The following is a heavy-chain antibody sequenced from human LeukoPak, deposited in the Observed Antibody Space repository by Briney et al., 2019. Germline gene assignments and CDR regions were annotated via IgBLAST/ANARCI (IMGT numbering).Heavy chain of an antibody. V-gene: IGHV4-38-2*02. CDR2: SGST. Sequence: TSETLSLTCTVSGYSISSGYYWGWIRQPPGKGLEWIGSGSTYYNPSLKSRVTISVDTSKNQFSLKLSSVTAADTAVYFCARHMSRSYDAFDLWGRGTTVTVSS. J-gene: IGHJ3*01. D-gene: IGHD3-10*01. CDR1: GYSISSGYY. CDR3: ARHMSRSYDAFDL.